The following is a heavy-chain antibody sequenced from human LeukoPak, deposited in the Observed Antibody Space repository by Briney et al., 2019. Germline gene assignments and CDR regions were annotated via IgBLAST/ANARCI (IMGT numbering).Heavy chain of an antibody. V-gene: IGHV4-34*01. CDR3: ARDLSSDMLDY. D-gene: IGHD6-25*01. Sequence: SETLSLTCAVYGGSFSGYYWSWIRQPPGKGLEWIEEINHSGSTNYNPSLKSRVTISVDTSKNQFSLKLSSVTAADTAVYYCARDLSSDMLDYWGQGTLVTVSS. CDR1: GGSFSGYY. J-gene: IGHJ4*02. CDR2: INHSGST.